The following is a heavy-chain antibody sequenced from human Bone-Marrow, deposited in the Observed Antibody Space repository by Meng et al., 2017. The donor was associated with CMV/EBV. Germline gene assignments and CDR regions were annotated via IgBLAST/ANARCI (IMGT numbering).Heavy chain of an antibody. D-gene: IGHD1-26*01. V-gene: IGHV4-38-2*02. Sequence: SQTLSLTCAVSGSSVSRGYYWAWIRQPPGKRLEWIGSIADSRNTYYTPSLQSRLTISVDTSKNQFSLRLTSVTAADTAVYYCAREVGAPYFDMWGQGTIVTVSS. CDR3: AREVGAPYFDM. CDR2: IADSRNT. CDR1: GSSVSRGYY. J-gene: IGHJ3*02.